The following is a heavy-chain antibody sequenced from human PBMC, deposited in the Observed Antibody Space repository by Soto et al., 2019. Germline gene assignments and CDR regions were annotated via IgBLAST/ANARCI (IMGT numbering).Heavy chain of an antibody. CDR1: GFTFSNAW. CDR2: IKSKTDGGKT. J-gene: IGHJ4*02. CDR3: TTEQGQYYYDSSGYSYYFDY. D-gene: IGHD3-22*01. Sequence: GGSLRLSCAASGFTFSNAWMSWVRQAPGKGLEWVGRIKSKTDGGKTDYAAPVKGRFTISRDDSKNTLYLQMNSLKTEDTAVYYCTTEQGQYYYDSSGYSYYFDYWGQGTLVTVSS. V-gene: IGHV3-15*01.